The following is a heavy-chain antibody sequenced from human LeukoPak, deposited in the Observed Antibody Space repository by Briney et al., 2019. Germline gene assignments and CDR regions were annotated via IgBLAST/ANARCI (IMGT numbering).Heavy chain of an antibody. CDR3: ARDLSSTSNWELDC. CDR1: GYTVIDFF. Sequence: ASVKVSCKASGYTVIDFFIHWVRQAPGQGLEWMGRINPNSGGTEYPPNFQGRVTMTRDTSISATYMELNSLTSDDTAVYYCARDLSSTSNWELDCWGQGTLVTVSS. J-gene: IGHJ4*02. CDR2: INPNSGGT. V-gene: IGHV1-2*06. D-gene: IGHD7-27*01.